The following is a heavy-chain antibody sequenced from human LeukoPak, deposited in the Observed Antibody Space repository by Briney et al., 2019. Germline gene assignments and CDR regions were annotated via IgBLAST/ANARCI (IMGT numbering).Heavy chain of an antibody. D-gene: IGHD3-22*01. CDR3: ARVAASIETVIVVVIGRFDP. CDR1: GFTFSDYY. V-gene: IGHV3-11*04. CDR2: ISSSGSTI. J-gene: IGHJ5*02. Sequence: GGSLRLSCAASGFTFSDYYMSWIRQAPGKGLEWVSYISSSGSTIYYADSVKGRFTISRDNAKNSLYLQMNSLRAEDTAVYYCARVAASIETVIVVVIGRFDPWGQGTLVTVSS.